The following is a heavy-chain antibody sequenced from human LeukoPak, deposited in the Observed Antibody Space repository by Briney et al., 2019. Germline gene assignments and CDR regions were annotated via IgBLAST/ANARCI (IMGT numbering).Heavy chain of an antibody. J-gene: IGHJ5*02. Sequence: SETLSLTCTVSGYSISSGYYWAWIRPPPGKGLEWIGSIYPSGSTYYNPSLKSRVTISVDTSKNQFSVKLSSVTAADTAVYYCARRGSSWNWFDPWGQGTLVTVSS. V-gene: IGHV4-38-2*02. CDR3: ARRGSSWNWFDP. CDR2: IYPSGST. D-gene: IGHD6-13*01. CDR1: GYSISSGYY.